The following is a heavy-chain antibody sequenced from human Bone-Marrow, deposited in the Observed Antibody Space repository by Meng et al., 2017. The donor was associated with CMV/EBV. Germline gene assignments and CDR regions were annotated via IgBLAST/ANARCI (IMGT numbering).Heavy chain of an antibody. CDR1: GFTFSDYY. CDR3: AKDPRYYSSTSYDADNY. J-gene: IGHJ4*02. D-gene: IGHD2-2*01. Sequence: GESLKISCAASGFTFSDYYMSWIRQAPGKGLEWVSYISSSGSTLYYADSVKGRFTISRDNAKNSLYLQMNSLRAEDTAVYYCAKDPRYYSSTSYDADNYWGQGTLVTVSS. V-gene: IGHV3-11*01. CDR2: ISSSGSTL.